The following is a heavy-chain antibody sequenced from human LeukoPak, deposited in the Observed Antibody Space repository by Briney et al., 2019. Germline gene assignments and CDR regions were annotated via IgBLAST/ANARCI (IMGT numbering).Heavy chain of an antibody. D-gene: IGHD2-2*01. CDR1: GFTFSSYA. Sequence: GGSLRLSCAASGFTFSSYAMSWVRQAPGKGLEWVSAISGSGGSTYYADSVKGRFTIPRDNSKNTLYLQMNSLRAEDTAVYYCAKDPGVVPAAIYWGQGTLVTVSS. CDR3: AKDPGVVPAAIY. J-gene: IGHJ4*02. CDR2: ISGSGGST. V-gene: IGHV3-23*01.